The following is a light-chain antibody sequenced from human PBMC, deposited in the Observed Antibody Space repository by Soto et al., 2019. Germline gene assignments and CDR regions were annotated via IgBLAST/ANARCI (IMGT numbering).Light chain of an antibody. V-gene: IGLV2-14*01. CDR1: SSDVAFYNH. Sequence: QSALTQPASVSGSPGQSITISCTGTSSDVAFYNHVSWYQQHPGKAPKLLIYEVNNRPSGASHRFSGSKSGNTASLTISGLQAEDEADYYCSSFASTHTYAFGTGTKVTVL. CDR2: EVN. J-gene: IGLJ1*01. CDR3: SSFASTHTYA.